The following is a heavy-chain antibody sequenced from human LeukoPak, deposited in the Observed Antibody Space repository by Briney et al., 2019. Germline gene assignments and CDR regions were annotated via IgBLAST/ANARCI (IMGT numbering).Heavy chain of an antibody. J-gene: IGHJ4*02. Sequence: ASVKVSCKASGYTFTSYYMHWVRQAPGQGLEWMGIINPSGGSTSYAQKFQGRVTISVDTSKNQFSLKLTSVTAADTAVYYCTKGRGIWGQGTLVTVSS. CDR1: GYTFTSYY. V-gene: IGHV1-46*01. D-gene: IGHD3-10*01. CDR3: TKGRGI. CDR2: INPSGGST.